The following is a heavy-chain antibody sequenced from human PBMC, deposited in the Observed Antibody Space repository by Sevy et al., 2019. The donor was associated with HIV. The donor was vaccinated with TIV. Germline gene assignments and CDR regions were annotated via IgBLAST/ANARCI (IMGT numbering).Heavy chain of an antibody. CDR2: ISSSSSYI. J-gene: IGHJ3*02. CDR1: VFTFSSYS. CDR3: ARDTVVGGAFDI. V-gene: IGHV3-21*01. D-gene: IGHD2-15*01. Sequence: GGSLRLSCAASVFTFSSYSMNWVRQAPGKGLEWVSSISSSSSYIYYADSVKGRFTISRDNAKNSLYLQMNSLRAEDTAVYYCARDTVVGGAFDIWGQGTMVTVSS.